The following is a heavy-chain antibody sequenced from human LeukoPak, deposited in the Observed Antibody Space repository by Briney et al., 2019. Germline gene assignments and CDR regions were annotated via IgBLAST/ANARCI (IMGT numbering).Heavy chain of an antibody. CDR3: TRMLRPPYGPENYYYYMDV. Sequence: GGSLRLSCAASGFTFGDYAMSWFRQAPGKGLEWVGFIRSKAYGGTTEYAASVKGRFTISRDDSKSIAYLQMNSLKTEDTAVYYCTRMLRPPYGPENYYYYMDVWGKGTTVTVSS. CDR1: GFTFGDYA. J-gene: IGHJ6*03. CDR2: IRSKAYGGTT. D-gene: IGHD4-17*01. V-gene: IGHV3-49*03.